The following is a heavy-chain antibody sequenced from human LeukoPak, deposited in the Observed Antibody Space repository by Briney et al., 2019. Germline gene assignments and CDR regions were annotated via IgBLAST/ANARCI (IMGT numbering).Heavy chain of an antibody. V-gene: IGHV3-74*01. CDR2: INSDGSST. Sequence: GGSLRLSCAASGFTFSSYWMHWVRQAPGKGLVWVSRINSDGSSTSYADSVKGRFTISRDNAKNTLYLQMNSLRAEGTAVYYCAKSELYSSSWYWFDYWGQGTLVTVSS. J-gene: IGHJ4*02. D-gene: IGHD6-13*01. CDR1: GFTFSSYW. CDR3: AKSELYSSSWYWFDY.